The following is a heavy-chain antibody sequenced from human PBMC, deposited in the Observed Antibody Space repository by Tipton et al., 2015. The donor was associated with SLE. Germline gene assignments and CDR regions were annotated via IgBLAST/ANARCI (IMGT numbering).Heavy chain of an antibody. CDR2: ISAYNGNT. CDR3: ARGGPVYSRSWLPGGMDV. CDR1: GYTFSRYG. V-gene: IGHV1-18*01. J-gene: IGHJ6*02. Sequence: QLVQSGGEVKKPGASVRVSCKASGYTFSRYGVTWVRQAPGQGLEWMGWISAYNGNTNYAQKLQGRVTMTTDTSTSTAYMELRSLRSEDTAVYYCARGGPVYSRSWLPGGMDVWGQGTTVTVSS. D-gene: IGHD6-13*01.